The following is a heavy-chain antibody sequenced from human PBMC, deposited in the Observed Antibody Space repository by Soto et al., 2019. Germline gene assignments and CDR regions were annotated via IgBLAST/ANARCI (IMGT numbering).Heavy chain of an antibody. CDR1: GHTFAFHS. V-gene: IGHV1-69*02. Sequence: QVQLVQSGAEVKRPGASVKVPCKASGHTFAFHSINWVRQAPGLGLEGMGRINPILGMSNYAQRFQGRVTMTADKSTSTAYMVLSSLRSEDTAIYYCATSYGSGYRAFDYWGQGALVTVSS. J-gene: IGHJ4*02. CDR2: INPILGMS. CDR3: ATSYGSGYRAFDY. D-gene: IGHD3-10*01.